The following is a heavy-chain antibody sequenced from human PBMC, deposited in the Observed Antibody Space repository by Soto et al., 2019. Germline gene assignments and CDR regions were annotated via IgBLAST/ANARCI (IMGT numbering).Heavy chain of an antibody. CDR2: ISYDGSNK. D-gene: IGHD5-12*01. CDR1: GFTFISYG. Sequence: PGGSLRLSCAASGFTFISYGMHWVRQAPCKGLEWVAVISYDGSNKYYADSVKGRFTISRDNSKNTLYLQMNSLRAEDTAVYYCAKDLNGGYSGYDPTFDYWGQGTLVTVSS. V-gene: IGHV3-30*18. J-gene: IGHJ4*02. CDR3: AKDLNGGYSGYDPTFDY.